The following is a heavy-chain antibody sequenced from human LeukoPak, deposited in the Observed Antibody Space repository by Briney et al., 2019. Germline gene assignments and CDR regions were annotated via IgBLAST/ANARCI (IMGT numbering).Heavy chain of an antibody. CDR2: ISSNGGST. Sequence: PGGSLRLSCAASGFTFSSYAMHWVRQAPGKGLEYVSAISSNGGSTYYANSVKGRFTISRDNSKNTLYLQMNSLRAEDTAVYYCAKDRYSFGTYYFDYWGQGTLVSVSS. V-gene: IGHV3-64*01. D-gene: IGHD5-18*01. CDR3: AKDRYSFGTYYFDY. J-gene: IGHJ4*02. CDR1: GFTFSSYA.